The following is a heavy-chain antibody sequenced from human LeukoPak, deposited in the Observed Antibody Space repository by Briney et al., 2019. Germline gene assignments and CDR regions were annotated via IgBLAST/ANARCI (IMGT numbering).Heavy chain of an antibody. CDR3: ARQGSYYYDSSGYSAY. J-gene: IGHJ4*02. V-gene: IGHV1-18*01. CDR1: GYTFTRYG. D-gene: IGHD3-22*01. CDR2: ISGYNGNT. Sequence: ASVKVSCKASGYTFTRYGISWVRQAPGQGLEWMGWISGYNGNTNYVQKLQGRVAMTTDTSTSTAFMELRSLRSDDTAVYYCARQGSYYYDSSGYSAYWGQGTLVTVAS.